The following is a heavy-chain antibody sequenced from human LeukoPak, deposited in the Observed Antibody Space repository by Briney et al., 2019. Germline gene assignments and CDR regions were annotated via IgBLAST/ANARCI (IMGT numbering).Heavy chain of an antibody. V-gene: IGHV1-2*02. CDR1: GYSFTDYY. CDR3: ARDLAHYDYVWGSYRPTINFDY. Sequence: GASVKVSCKASGYSFTDYYMHWVRQAPGQGLEWMGWINPNSGDTKYAQKFQGRVTMTRDTSISTAYMELSRLRSDDTAVYYCARDLAHYDYVWGSYRPTINFDYWGQGTLVTVSS. J-gene: IGHJ4*02. CDR2: INPNSGDT. D-gene: IGHD3-16*02.